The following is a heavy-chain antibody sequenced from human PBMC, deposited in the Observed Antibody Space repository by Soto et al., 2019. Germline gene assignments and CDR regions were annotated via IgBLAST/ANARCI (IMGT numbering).Heavy chain of an antibody. CDR3: ARDFNGSPNNWFAP. CDR1: GYTFTSYG. CDR2: ISAYNGNT. J-gene: IGHJ5*02. Sequence: ASVKVSCKASGYTFTSYGISWVRQAPGQGLEWMGWISAYNGNTNYAQKLQGRVTMTTDTSTSTAYMELRSLRSDDTAVYYCARDFNGSPNNWFAPWGQGTLVPVSS. D-gene: IGHD2-8*01. V-gene: IGHV1-18*01.